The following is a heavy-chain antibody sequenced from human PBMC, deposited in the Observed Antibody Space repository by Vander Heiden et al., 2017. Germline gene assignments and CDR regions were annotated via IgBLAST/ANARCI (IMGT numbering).Heavy chain of an antibody. V-gene: IGHV3-21*01. CDR2: ISSSSSYL. Sequence: EVQLVESGGGMDEQAASLSLSCAAPGFNLSSYSMKWGRQAPGKGLEWVSSISSSSSYLYYADSVKGRFTISRDNAKNSLYLQMNSLRAEDTAVYDCARGGGDSDDFDIWSQGTMVTVFS. CDR1: GFNLSSYS. J-gene: IGHJ3*02. D-gene: IGHD2-21*02. CDR3: ARGGGDSDDFDI.